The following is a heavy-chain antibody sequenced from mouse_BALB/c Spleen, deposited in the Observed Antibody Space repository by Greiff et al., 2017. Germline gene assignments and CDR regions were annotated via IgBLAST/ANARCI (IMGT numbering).Heavy chain of an antibody. Sequence: VQLVESGAELVRPGTSVKISCKASGYTFTNYWLGWVKQRPGHGLEWIGDIYPGGGYTNYNEKFKGKATLTADTSSSTAYMQLSSLTSEDSAVYFCAREIYYDYDWFAYWGQGTLVTVSA. D-gene: IGHD2-4*01. J-gene: IGHJ3*01. CDR3: AREIYYDYDWFAY. CDR2: IYPGGGYT. CDR1: GYTFTNYW. V-gene: IGHV1-63*02.